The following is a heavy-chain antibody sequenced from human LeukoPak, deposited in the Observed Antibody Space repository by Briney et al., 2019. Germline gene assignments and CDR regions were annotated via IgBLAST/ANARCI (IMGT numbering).Heavy chain of an antibody. CDR1: GLTFSSYA. D-gene: IGHD1-26*01. CDR3: AKEFRIVGATRGFDY. Sequence: GGSLRLSCAASGLTFSSYAMSWVRQTPGKGLEWVSTFSGSDGSTYYADSVKGRFTISRDNSKNTLYLQMSSLRAEDTALYYCAKEFRIVGATRGFDYWGQGTLVTVSS. V-gene: IGHV3-23*01. CDR2: FSGSDGST. J-gene: IGHJ4*02.